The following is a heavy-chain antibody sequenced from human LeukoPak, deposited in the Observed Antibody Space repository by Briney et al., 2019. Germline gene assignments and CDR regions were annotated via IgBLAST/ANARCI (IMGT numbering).Heavy chain of an antibody. CDR3: ARGTVVVVAATEEWFDP. CDR2: ISSSSSTI. Sequence: PGGSLRLSCAASGFTFSNYSMNWVRQAPGKGLEWVSYISSSSSTIYYADSVKGRFTISRDNAKNSLYLQMNSLRAEDTAVYYCARGTVVVVAATEEWFDPWGQGTLVSVSS. CDR1: GFTFSNYS. V-gene: IGHV3-48*01. D-gene: IGHD2-15*01. J-gene: IGHJ5*02.